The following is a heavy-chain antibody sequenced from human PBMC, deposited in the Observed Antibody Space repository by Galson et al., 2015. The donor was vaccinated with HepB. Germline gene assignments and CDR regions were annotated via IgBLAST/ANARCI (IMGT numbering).Heavy chain of an antibody. D-gene: IGHD2-8*01. CDR2: INYRSSYK. V-gene: IGHV3-21*06. CDR1: GFAFNSYN. CDR3: ARYCADGSCGPYYYYGVDV. J-gene: IGHJ6*02. Sequence: SLRLSCAASGFAFNSYNMNWVRQAPGKGLEWVSSINYRSSYKFYADSVKGRFTISRDNTNNLLFLQMDSLRVDDTAVYYCARYCADGSCGPYYYYGVDVWGQGTTVSVSS.